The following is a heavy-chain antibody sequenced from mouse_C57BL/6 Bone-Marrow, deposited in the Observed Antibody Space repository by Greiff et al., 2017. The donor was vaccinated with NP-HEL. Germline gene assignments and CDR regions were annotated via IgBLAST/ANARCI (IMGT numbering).Heavy chain of an antibody. D-gene: IGHD2-5*01. J-gene: IGHJ2*01. CDR3: ARRSNYGVYFDY. V-gene: IGHV5-12*01. CDR2: ISNGGGST. Sequence: EVNLVESGGGLVQPGGSLKLSCAASGFTFSDYYMYWVRQTPEKRLEWVAYISNGGGSTYYPDTVKGRFTISRDNAKNTLYLQMSRLKSEDTAMYYCARRSNYGVYFDYWGQGTTLTVSS. CDR1: GFTFSDYY.